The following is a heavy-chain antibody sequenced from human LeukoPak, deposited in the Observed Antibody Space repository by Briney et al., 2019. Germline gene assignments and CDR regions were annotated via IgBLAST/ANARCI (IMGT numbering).Heavy chain of an antibody. J-gene: IGHJ6*03. D-gene: IGHD6-13*01. CDR3: ARVRAAAGSYYYYYMDV. V-gene: IGHV1-69*13. Sequence: SVKVSCKASGGTFSSYAISWVRQAPGQGLEWMGGIIPIFGTANYAQKFQGRVTITADESTSTAYMELSSLRSEDTAVYYCARVRAAAGSYYYYYMDVWGKGTTVTISS. CDR2: IIPIFGTA. CDR1: GGTFSSYA.